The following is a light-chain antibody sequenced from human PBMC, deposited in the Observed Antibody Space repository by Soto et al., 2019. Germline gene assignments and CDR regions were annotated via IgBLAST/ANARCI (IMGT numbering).Light chain of an antibody. J-gene: IGLJ1*01. CDR1: SSNIGSNY. Sequence: QSMLTQPPSSSGASLQRVPISFSGSSSNIGSNYVYWYQQLPGTAPKLLIYRNNQRPSGVPDRFSGSKSGTSASLAISGLRSEGEADYYCAAWDDSLSGQVFGTGT. V-gene: IGLV1-47*01. CDR3: AAWDDSLSGQV. CDR2: RNN.